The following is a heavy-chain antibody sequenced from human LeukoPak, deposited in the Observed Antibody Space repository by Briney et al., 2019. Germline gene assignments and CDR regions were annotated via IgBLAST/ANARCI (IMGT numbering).Heavy chain of an antibody. CDR1: GGSISSSSYY. CDR3: AGGGNSPDYFDY. J-gene: IGHJ4*02. Sequence: SETLSLTCSVSGGSISSSSYYWGWIRQPPGKGLEWIGSIYYSGSTYYNPSLKSRVTISVDTSKNQFSLKLSSVTAADTAVYYCAGGGNSPDYFDYWGQGTLVTVSS. D-gene: IGHD4-23*01. V-gene: IGHV4-39*01. CDR2: IYYSGST.